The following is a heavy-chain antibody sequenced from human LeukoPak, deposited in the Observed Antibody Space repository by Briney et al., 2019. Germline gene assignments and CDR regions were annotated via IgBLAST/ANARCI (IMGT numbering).Heavy chain of an antibody. CDR2: IYYSGST. CDR3: ARGGTAMVLDY. D-gene: IGHD5-18*01. CDR1: GGSISSSSYY. V-gene: IGHV4-39*07. Sequence: SETLSLTCTVSGGSISSSSYYWGWIRQPPGKGLEWIGSIYYSGSTYYNPSLKSRVTISVDTSKNQFSLKLSSVTAADTAVYYCARGGTAMVLDYWGQGTLVTVSS. J-gene: IGHJ4*02.